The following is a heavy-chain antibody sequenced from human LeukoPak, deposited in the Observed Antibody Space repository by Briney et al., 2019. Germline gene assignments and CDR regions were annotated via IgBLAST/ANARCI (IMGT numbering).Heavy chain of an antibody. Sequence: GASVKVSCKASGYTFTSYDINWVRQATGQGLEWMGWMSPNSGNTGYAQKFQGRVTITRNTSISTAYMELSSLRSEDTAVYYCARAGNYGGNSWGYYMDVWGKGTTVTVSS. CDR2: MSPNSGNT. CDR3: ARAGNYGGNSWGYYMDV. D-gene: IGHD4-23*01. V-gene: IGHV1-8*03. CDR1: GYTFTSYD. J-gene: IGHJ6*03.